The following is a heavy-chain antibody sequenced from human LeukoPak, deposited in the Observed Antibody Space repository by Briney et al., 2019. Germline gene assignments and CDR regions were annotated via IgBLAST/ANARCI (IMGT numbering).Heavy chain of an antibody. Sequence: ASVKVSCKASGGTFSSYAISWVRQAPGQGLEWMGGIIPIFGTANHAQKFQGRVTITADESTSTAYMELSSLRSEDTAVYYCARFSGYSTYGSFDYWGQGTLVTVSS. CDR1: GGTFSSYA. CDR3: ARFSGYSTYGSFDY. CDR2: IIPIFGTA. J-gene: IGHJ4*02. D-gene: IGHD6-13*01. V-gene: IGHV1-69*13.